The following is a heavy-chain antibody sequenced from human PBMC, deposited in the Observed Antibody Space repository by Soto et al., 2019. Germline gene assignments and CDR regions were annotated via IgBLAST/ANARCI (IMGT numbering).Heavy chain of an antibody. CDR2: INTYNGNI. Sequence: QVQLVQSGAEVKKPGASVKVSCKVSGYMFASYGICWARQAPGQGLVWMGWINTYNGNINYAQKFQGRVTLTTAASTSTAYIELRGLGSDDTALYYCARERGAYKYFDYWGQGTLVTVSS. CDR1: GYMFASYG. V-gene: IGHV1-18*01. CDR3: ARERGAYKYFDY. J-gene: IGHJ4*02. D-gene: IGHD1-1*01.